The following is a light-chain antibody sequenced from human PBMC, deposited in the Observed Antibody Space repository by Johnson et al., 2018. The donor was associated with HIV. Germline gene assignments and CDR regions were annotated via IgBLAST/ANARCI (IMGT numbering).Light chain of an antibody. Sequence: QSVLTQPPSVSAAPGQKVTISCSGSSSNIGKNYVSWYQQFPGTAPKLLIHENNTRPPGIPERFSGPKSGTSAPLAIPPLPTRDEADYYCGTWDSSLSAPYVFGTGTKVTVL. CDR1: SSNIGKNY. J-gene: IGLJ1*01. CDR3: GTWDSSLSAPYV. CDR2: ENN. V-gene: IGLV1-51*02.